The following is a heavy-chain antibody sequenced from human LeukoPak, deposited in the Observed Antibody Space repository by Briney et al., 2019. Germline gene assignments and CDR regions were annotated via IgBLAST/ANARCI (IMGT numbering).Heavy chain of an antibody. CDR1: GFTFSTFA. J-gene: IGHJ4*02. CDR3: VRDVGAVRGEVYFDY. D-gene: IGHD3-10*01. CDR2: ITGSGPYM. V-gene: IGHV3-21*06. Sequence: PGGSLRLSCAASGFTFSTFAMHWVRLSPGKGLEWVSSITGSGPYMLYADSVKHRFTISRDNTKNLLYLEMNSLRAEDTAMYFCVRDVGAVRGEVYFDYWGQGTLVTVSS.